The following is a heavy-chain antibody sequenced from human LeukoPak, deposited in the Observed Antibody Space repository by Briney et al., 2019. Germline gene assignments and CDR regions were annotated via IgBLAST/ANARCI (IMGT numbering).Heavy chain of an antibody. Sequence: SETLSLTCTVSGGSISSGSYYWSWIRQPAGKGLEWIGRIYTSGSTNYNPSLKSRVTISVDTSKNQFSLKLSSVTAADTAVYFCARVSWFPGTSYYYMDVWGKGTTVTVSS. D-gene: IGHD1-1*01. CDR2: IYTSGST. J-gene: IGHJ6*03. V-gene: IGHV4-61*02. CDR1: GGSISSGSYY. CDR3: ARVSWFPGTSYYYMDV.